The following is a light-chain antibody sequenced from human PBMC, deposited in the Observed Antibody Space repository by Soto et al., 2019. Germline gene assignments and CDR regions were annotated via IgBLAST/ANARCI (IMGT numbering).Light chain of an antibody. J-gene: IGLJ3*02. CDR1: SSNIGSNY. Sequence: QSVLTQPPSVSAAPGQKVTISCSGSSSNIGSNYVSWYQQLPGTAPKLLVSTNRPSGVPDRFSASKSGASASLAITGLQAEDEADYYCQSYDTSLRRRWVFGGGTKVTVL. CDR3: QSYDTSLRRRWV. CDR2: TN. V-gene: IGLV1-40*01.